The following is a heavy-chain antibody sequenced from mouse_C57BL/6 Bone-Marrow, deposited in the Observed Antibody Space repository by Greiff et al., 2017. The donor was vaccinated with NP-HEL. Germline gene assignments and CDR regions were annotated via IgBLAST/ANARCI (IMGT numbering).Heavy chain of an antibody. CDR3: GLRSHWYFDV. D-gene: IGHD1-1*01. V-gene: IGHV1-50*01. CDR1: GYTFTSYW. CDR2: IDPSDSYT. Sequence: QVQLQQPGAELVKPGASVKLSCKASGYTFTSYWMQWVKQRPGQGLEWIGEIDPSDSYTNYNQKFKGKATLTVHTSSSTAYMQLSSLTSEDSAVYYCGLRSHWYFDVWGTGTTVTVSS. J-gene: IGHJ1*03.